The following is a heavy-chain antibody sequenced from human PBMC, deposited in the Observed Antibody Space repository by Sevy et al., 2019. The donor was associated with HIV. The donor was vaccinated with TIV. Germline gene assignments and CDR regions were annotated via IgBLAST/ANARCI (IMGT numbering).Heavy chain of an antibody. Sequence: ASVKVSCKASGGTFSSYAISWVRQAPGQGLEWMGGIIPIFGTANYAQKFQGRVTITADESTSTAYMELSSLGSEETAVYYCARVSYDFWSGDIPVSYYYYYGMDVWGQGTTVTVSS. D-gene: IGHD3-3*01. CDR3: ARVSYDFWSGDIPVSYYYYYGMDV. V-gene: IGHV1-69*13. CDR1: GGTFSSYA. J-gene: IGHJ6*02. CDR2: IIPIFGTA.